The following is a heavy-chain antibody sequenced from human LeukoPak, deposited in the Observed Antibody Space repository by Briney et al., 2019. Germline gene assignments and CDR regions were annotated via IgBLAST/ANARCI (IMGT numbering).Heavy chain of an antibody. J-gene: IGHJ4*02. CDR2: ITGDCKYI. V-gene: IGHV3-21*01. D-gene: IGHD4-23*01. CDR1: GFIFKTYT. CDR3: ARDAFGLYGGLSWGDY. Sequence: GGSLRLSCAASGFIFKTYTMTWVRQAPGKGLECVSSITGDCKYITYADSVKGRFTISRDNAKNTLYLQMNSLRAEDTAVYYCARDAFGLYGGLSWGDYWGQGTLVTVSS.